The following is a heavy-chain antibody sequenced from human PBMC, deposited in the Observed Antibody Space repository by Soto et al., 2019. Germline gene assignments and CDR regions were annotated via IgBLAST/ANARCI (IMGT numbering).Heavy chain of an antibody. Sequence: SETLSLTCTVSGGSISSYYWSWIRQPPGKGLEWIGYIYYSGSTNYNPSLKSRVTISVDTSKNQFSLKLSSVTAADTAVYYCARVMGYCSGGSCYPSIAWFDPSGQATLVTVSS. V-gene: IGHV4-59*01. J-gene: IGHJ5*02. CDR3: ARVMGYCSGGSCYPSIAWFDP. CDR1: GGSISSYY. CDR2: IYYSGST. D-gene: IGHD2-15*01.